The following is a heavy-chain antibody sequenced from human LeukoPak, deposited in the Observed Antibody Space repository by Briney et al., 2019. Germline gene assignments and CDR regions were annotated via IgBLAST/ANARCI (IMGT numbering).Heavy chain of an antibody. D-gene: IGHD3-3*01. CDR3: ARDGSRSGCLYYYGIDV. Sequence: GGSLRLSCAASGFTFSSSSVNWVRQAPGKGLEWVSSMSSSGSYIDYSDSVKGRFTISRDNAKNSVYLHMNNVRAEDTAVYYCARDGSRSGCLYYYGIDVWGQGTTVTVSS. CDR2: MSSSGSYI. CDR1: GFTFSSSS. V-gene: IGHV3-21*06. J-gene: IGHJ6*02.